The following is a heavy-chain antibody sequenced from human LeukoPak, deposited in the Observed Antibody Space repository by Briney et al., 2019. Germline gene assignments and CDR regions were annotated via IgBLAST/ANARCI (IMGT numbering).Heavy chain of an antibody. CDR3: ARLSSSWILDY. CDR2: IYYSGST. J-gene: IGHJ4*02. V-gene: IGHV4-39*01. D-gene: IGHD6-13*01. CDR1: GGSISSSNYF. Sequence: PSETLSLTCTVSGGSISSSNYFWGWIRQPPGKGLEWIGSIYYSGSTYYNPSLKSRVTISVDTSKNQFSLNLNSVTAADTAVYCCARLSSSWILDYWGQGTLVTVSS.